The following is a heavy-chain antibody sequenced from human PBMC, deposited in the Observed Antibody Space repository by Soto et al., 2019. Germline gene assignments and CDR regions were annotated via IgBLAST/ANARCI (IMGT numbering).Heavy chain of an antibody. V-gene: IGHV3-23*01. J-gene: IGHJ4*02. Sequence: GGSLRLSCAASGFTFSSYGMSWVRQAPGKGLEWVSTISGTGGSTYYPDSVKGRFTISRDNSKNTVYLQMNSLRAEDAAVYYCAKEMTSGYYLFDYWGQGTLVTVSS. D-gene: IGHD3-22*01. CDR2: ISGTGGST. CDR1: GFTFSSYG. CDR3: AKEMTSGYYLFDY.